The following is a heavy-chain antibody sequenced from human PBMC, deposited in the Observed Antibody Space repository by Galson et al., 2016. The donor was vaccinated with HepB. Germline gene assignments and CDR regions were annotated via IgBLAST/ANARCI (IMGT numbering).Heavy chain of an antibody. CDR2: MNPKSGNT. J-gene: IGHJ6*02. CDR3: ARGRGTLSSGWYVRLYYGMDV. Sequence: SVKVSCKASGYTFTSYEIHWVRQATGQGLEWMGWMNPKSGNTGFAQKFQGRVTVTRNTAISTAYMELSSLRSEDTAVYYCARGRGTLSSGWYVRLYYGMDVWGQGTTVTVSS. CDR1: GYTFTSYE. D-gene: IGHD6-19*01. V-gene: IGHV1-8*01.